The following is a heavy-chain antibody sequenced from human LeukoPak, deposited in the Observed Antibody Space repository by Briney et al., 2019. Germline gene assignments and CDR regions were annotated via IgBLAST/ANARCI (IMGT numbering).Heavy chain of an antibody. D-gene: IGHD6-19*01. CDR1: GFTFSSYE. CDR3: ASDWGLSSGWQYYFDY. Sequence: GGSLRLSCAASGFTFSSYEMNWVRQAPGKGLEWVSYISSSGSTIYYADSVKGRFTISRDNAKNSLYLQMNSLRAEDTAVYYCASDWGLSSGWQYYFDYWGQGTLVTVSS. CDR2: ISSSGSTI. V-gene: IGHV3-48*03. J-gene: IGHJ4*02.